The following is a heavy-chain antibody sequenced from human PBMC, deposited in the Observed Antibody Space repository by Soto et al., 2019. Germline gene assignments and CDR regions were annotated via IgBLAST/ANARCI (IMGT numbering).Heavy chain of an antibody. Sequence: QVQLQESGPGLVKPSQPLSLTCTVSGGSISSGGYYWSWIRQHPGKGLEWIGYIYYSGSTYYNPYLKGLVTILVDTSKNQFSLKLSSVTAADTAVYYCERGNSYGFGWFDPWGQGTLVTVSS. D-gene: IGHD5-18*01. CDR2: IYYSGST. J-gene: IGHJ5*02. CDR1: GGSISSGGYY. CDR3: ERGNSYGFGWFDP. V-gene: IGHV4-31*01.